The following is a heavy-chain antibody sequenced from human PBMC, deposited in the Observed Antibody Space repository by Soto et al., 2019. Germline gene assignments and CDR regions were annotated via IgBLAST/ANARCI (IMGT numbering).Heavy chain of an antibody. Sequence: GGSLRLSCAASGFTFSSYGMHWVRQAPGKGLEWVAIISYDGSNKYYADSVKGRFTISRDNSKNTLYLQMNSLRAEDTAVYYCARDHSSSWYYFGYWGQGTLVTGPS. CDR3: ARDHSSSWYYFGY. V-gene: IGHV3-30*03. D-gene: IGHD6-13*01. J-gene: IGHJ4*02. CDR1: GFTFSSYG. CDR2: ISYDGSNK.